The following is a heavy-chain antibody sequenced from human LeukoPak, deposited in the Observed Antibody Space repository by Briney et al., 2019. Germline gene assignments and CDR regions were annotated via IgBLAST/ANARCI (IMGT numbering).Heavy chain of an antibody. CDR1: GFTSSDYY. Sequence: PGGSLRLSCAASGFTSSDYYMSWIRQAPGKGLEWVANINLDGSERFYVDFVKGRFTISRDNADNSMYLQMNSLRAEDTAVYYCGRVIAGAIDYWGQGTLVTVSS. CDR3: GRVIAGAIDY. V-gene: IGHV3-7*01. CDR2: INLDGSER. D-gene: IGHD6-13*01. J-gene: IGHJ4*02.